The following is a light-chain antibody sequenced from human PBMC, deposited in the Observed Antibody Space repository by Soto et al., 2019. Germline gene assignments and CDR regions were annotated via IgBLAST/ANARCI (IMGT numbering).Light chain of an antibody. CDR1: SSNIGAGYD. J-gene: IGLJ1*01. CDR3: QSYDSSLSVSYV. Sequence: QSVLTQPPSVSGAPGQRVTISCTGSSSNIGAGYDVHWYQQRPGTAPKLLIYGNKNRPSGVPDRFSGSKSGTSASLAITGLQAEDEADYYCQSYDSSLSVSYVFGTGTKLTVL. V-gene: IGLV1-40*01. CDR2: GNK.